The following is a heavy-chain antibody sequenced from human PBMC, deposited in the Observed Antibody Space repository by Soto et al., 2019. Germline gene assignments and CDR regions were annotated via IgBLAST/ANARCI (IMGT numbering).Heavy chain of an antibody. J-gene: IGHJ6*02. CDR2: IRDKVNKYAT. Sequence: EVQLVESGGGLVQPGGSLKLSCAASGFTFSGSAIHWVRQASGKGLEWVGRIRDKVNKYATAYAASVTGRFTISRDDSKNMAYLQMNSLKTEDTAVYYLGYDFWSGYYSVGQTSGMDVWGQGTTVTVSS. CDR1: GFTFSGSA. CDR3: GYDFWSGYYSVGQTSGMDV. D-gene: IGHD3-3*01. V-gene: IGHV3-73*02.